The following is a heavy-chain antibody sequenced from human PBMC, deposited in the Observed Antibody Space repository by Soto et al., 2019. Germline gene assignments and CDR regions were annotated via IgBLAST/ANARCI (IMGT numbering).Heavy chain of an antibody. V-gene: IGHV3-30*18. CDR2: ISYDGSNK. CDR3: AKGVDN. D-gene: IGHD5-12*01. CDR1: GFTFSSSG. J-gene: IGHJ4*02. Sequence: QVQLVESGGGVVQPGRSLRLSCAASGFTFSSSGMHWVRQAPGKGLEWVAVISYDGSNKYYADSVKGRFTISRDNSKNTLYLQMNSLRAEDTAVYYCAKGVDNWGQGTLVTVSS.